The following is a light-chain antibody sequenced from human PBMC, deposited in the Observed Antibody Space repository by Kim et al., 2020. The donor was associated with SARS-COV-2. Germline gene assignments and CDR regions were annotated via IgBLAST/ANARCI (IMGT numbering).Light chain of an antibody. J-gene: IGLJ1*01. V-gene: IGLV2-23*02. CDR3: CSYATKSYV. CDR1: SSDIGTYNF. CDR2: EVN. Sequence: PGQSTTVSCTGTSSDIGTYNFVSWYQQHPGKAPKLIIYEVNQRPSGASDRFSGSKSGNTAYLTVSGLQAEDEADYHCCSYATKSYVCGIGTKVTVL.